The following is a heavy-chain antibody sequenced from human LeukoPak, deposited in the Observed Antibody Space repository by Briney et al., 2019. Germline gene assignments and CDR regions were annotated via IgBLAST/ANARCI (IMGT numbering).Heavy chain of an antibody. D-gene: IGHD3-3*01. Sequence: ASVKVSCKASGYTFTSYGISWVRQAPGQGLEWMGWISAYNGNTNYAQKLQGRVTMTTDTSTSTAYMELRSLRSDDTAVYYCARVMVGRFLEWLFLDAFDIWGQGTMATVSS. CDR2: ISAYNGNT. CDR1: GYTFTSYG. V-gene: IGHV1-18*01. CDR3: ARVMVGRFLEWLFLDAFDI. J-gene: IGHJ3*02.